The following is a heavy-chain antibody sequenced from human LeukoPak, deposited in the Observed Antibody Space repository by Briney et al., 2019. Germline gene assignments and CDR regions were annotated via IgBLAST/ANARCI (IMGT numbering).Heavy chain of an antibody. CDR3: TTRSLAVAGTDY. J-gene: IGHJ4*02. V-gene: IGHV3-23*01. CDR1: EFDFSSHA. CDR2: ISISGSKT. D-gene: IGHD6-19*01. Sequence: GGSLRLSCAASEFDFSSHAMTWVRQAPGKGLEWVSAISISGSKTYYADSVKGRFTISRDNSKNTLYLQMNSLRAEDTAVYYCTTRSLAVAGTDYWGQGTLVTVSS.